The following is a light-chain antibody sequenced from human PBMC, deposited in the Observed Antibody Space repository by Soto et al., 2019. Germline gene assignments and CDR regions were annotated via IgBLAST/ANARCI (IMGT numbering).Light chain of an antibody. CDR3: SSYTTSLTLV. CDR2: GLT. Sequence: QSALTQPASVSGSPGQSITISCTGTRSDIGAYNYVSWYQQHPGKAPKLLIYGLTNRPSGVSNRFSGSKSGNTASLTISGLQAEDDADYYCSSYTTSLTLVFGGGTKLTVL. J-gene: IGLJ3*02. V-gene: IGLV2-14*01. CDR1: RSDIGAYNY.